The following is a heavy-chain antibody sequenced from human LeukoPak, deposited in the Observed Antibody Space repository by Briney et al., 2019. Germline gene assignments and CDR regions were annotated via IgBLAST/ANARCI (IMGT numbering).Heavy chain of an antibody. D-gene: IGHD4/OR15-4a*01. V-gene: IGHV3-48*02. Sequence: GGSLRLSCAAAGFTFSNFHMXWVRXAPGKXXXXVSXISSSSITMYYEDSVQGRFTISRDNDKNSLYLQMNSLRDEDTAVYYCARASMVADFDHWGQGTLVTVSS. CDR1: GFTFSNFH. CDR3: ARASMVADFDH. CDR2: ISSSSITM. J-gene: IGHJ4*02.